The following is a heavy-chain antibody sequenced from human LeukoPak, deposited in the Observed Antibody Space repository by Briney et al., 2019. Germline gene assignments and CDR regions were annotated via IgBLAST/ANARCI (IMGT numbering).Heavy chain of an antibody. V-gene: IGHV3-13*01. CDR2: IGTAGDT. Sequence: GGSLRVSCAASGFTFSSYDMHWVRQATGKGLEWVSAIGTAGDTYYPGSVKGRFTISRENAKNSLYLQMNSLRAGDTAVYYCARGSSGIPFDYWGQGTLVTVSS. J-gene: IGHJ4*02. CDR3: ARGSSGIPFDY. D-gene: IGHD1-26*01. CDR1: GFTFSSYD.